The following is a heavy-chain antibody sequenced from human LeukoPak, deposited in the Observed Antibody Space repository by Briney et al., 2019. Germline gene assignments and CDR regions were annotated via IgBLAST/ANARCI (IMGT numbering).Heavy chain of an antibody. D-gene: IGHD2-2*01. CDR2: ISGSGGST. CDR1: GFTFSSYA. Sequence: GGSLRLSCAASGFTFSSYAMSWVRQAPGKGLEWVSAISGSGGSTYYADSVKGRFTISRDNSKNTLYLQMNSLRAEDTAVYYCAKETVPAAIQPQHFQHWGQGTLVTVSS. V-gene: IGHV3-23*01. J-gene: IGHJ1*01. CDR3: AKETVPAAIQPQHFQH.